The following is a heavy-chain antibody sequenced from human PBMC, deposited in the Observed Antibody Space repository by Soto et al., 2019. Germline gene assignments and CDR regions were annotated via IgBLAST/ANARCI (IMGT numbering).Heavy chain of an antibody. D-gene: IGHD2-15*01. Sequence: ASETLSLTCAVSGGSISSGGYSWSWIRQPPGKGLEWIGYIYHSGSTYYNPSLKSRVTISVDRSKSQFSLKLSSVTAADTAVYYCARGQVVAAQHWGQGTLVTVSS. CDR1: GGSISSGGYS. CDR2: IYHSGST. CDR3: ARGQVVAAQH. V-gene: IGHV4-30-2*01. J-gene: IGHJ4*02.